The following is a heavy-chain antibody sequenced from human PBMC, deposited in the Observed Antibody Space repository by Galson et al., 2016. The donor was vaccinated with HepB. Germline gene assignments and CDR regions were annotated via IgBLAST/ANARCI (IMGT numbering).Heavy chain of an antibody. CDR2: ISSSGSNI. J-gene: IGHJ5*02. CDR3: ARASSSWSNYFDP. V-gene: IGHV3-48*02. Sequence: SLRLSCAASGFTFSSYGMNWVRQAPGKGLQWVSYISSSGSNIYYADSVKGRFTISRDNAKKSLYLQMNSLRDADTAVYYCARASSSWSNYFDPWGQGTLVSVSS. CDR1: GFTFSSYG. D-gene: IGHD6-13*01.